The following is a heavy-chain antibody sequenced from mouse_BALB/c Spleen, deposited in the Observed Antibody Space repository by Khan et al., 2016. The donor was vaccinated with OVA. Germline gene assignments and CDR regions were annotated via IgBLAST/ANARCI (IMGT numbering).Heavy chain of an antibody. CDR3: ARYYGNYGWYFDV. V-gene: IGHV2-9*02. D-gene: IGHD2-1*01. J-gene: IGHJ1*01. Sequence: QVQLKQSGPGLVAPSQSLSITCTVSGFSLTSYGVHWVRQPPGKGLEWLGVIWTGGSTNYNSALMSRLSISKDNSKRQVFLKMNSLQTDDTAMYXCARYYGNYGWYFDVWGAGTTVTVSS. CDR1: GFSLTSYG. CDR2: IWTGGST.